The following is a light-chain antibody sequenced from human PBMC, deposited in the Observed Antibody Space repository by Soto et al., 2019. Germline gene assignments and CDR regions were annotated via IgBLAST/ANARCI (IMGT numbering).Light chain of an antibody. Sequence: DIQMTQSPSSLSASVGDRVTITCRASQGISNYLAWYQRKPGKVPKLLIYAASTLQSGVPSRFSGSGSGTDFTLTISSLQPEDVATYYCQKYNSAPPFTFGPGTKVDIK. CDR1: QGISNY. J-gene: IGKJ3*01. CDR3: QKYNSAPPFT. V-gene: IGKV1-27*01. CDR2: AAS.